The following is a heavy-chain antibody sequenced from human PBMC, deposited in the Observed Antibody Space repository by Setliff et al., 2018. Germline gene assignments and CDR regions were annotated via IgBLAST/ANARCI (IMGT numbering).Heavy chain of an antibody. Sequence: SETLSLTCTASGGSISSYYWSWIRQPPGKGLGWIGYIYYSGSTNYNPSLKSRVTISVDTSKNQFSLKLSSVTAADTAVYYCARESPLDDYVWGSYRSYYFDYWGQGTLVTVSS. CDR1: GGSISSYY. V-gene: IGHV4-59*01. J-gene: IGHJ4*02. CDR2: IYYSGST. CDR3: ARESPLDDYVWGSYRSYYFDY. D-gene: IGHD3-16*02.